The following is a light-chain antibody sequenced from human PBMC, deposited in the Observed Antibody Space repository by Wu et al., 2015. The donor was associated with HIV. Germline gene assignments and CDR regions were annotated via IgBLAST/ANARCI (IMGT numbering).Light chain of an antibody. V-gene: IGKV3-20*01. Sequence: EIVLTQSPGTLSLSPGERATLSCRASQSISSSYLAWYQQKPGQAPRLLIHGASLRATDVSDRFSGSGSGTEFTLTISRMQSEDFAVYYCQHYNNWLPAFGQGTKVEIK. CDR1: QSISSSY. J-gene: IGKJ1*01. CDR3: QHYNNWLPA. CDR2: GAS.